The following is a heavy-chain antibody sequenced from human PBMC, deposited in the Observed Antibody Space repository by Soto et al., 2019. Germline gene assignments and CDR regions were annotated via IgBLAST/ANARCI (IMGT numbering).Heavy chain of an antibody. CDR3: ATKYGSGITHFDY. Sequence: QVQLGQSGAEVKKPGSSVRVSCTASEGTFDFYTISWVRQAPGKGLEWMGRFIPMVTMTSYAQKFQGRVTTTADKSTSTDYMILSSLTSDDTAIYYCATKYGSGITHFDYWGQGTLVTVSS. D-gene: IGHD3-10*01. CDR2: FIPMVTMT. J-gene: IGHJ4*02. CDR1: EGTFDFYT. V-gene: IGHV1-69*02.